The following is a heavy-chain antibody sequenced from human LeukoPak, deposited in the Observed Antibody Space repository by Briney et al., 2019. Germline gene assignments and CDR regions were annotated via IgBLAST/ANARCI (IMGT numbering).Heavy chain of an antibody. Sequence: ASVKVSCKVSGYNLTELSMHWVRQAPGKGLEWMGGFDPEDGETIYAQKFQGRVTMTEDTSTDTAYMELSSLRSEDTAVYYCATDLNLIAAAGRDLGDAFDIWGQGTMVTVSS. CDR2: FDPEDGET. CDR1: GYNLTELS. CDR3: ATDLNLIAAAGRDLGDAFDI. D-gene: IGHD6-13*01. J-gene: IGHJ3*02. V-gene: IGHV1-24*01.